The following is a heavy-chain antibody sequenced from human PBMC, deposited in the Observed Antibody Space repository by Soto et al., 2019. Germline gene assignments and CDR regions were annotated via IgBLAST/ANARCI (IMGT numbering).Heavy chain of an antibody. CDR1: GFAFSSYW. D-gene: IGHD6-19*01. V-gene: IGHV3-74*03. J-gene: IGHJ5*02. Sequence: EVQLVESGGGLVQPGGSVRLSCAASGFAFSSYWMQWVRQPRGKGPVWVSRISSDGRNTTYADPVKGRFTISRDNAKNTLHLQMTSLTDDDTAVYYCIKASTVTGVGGYRWGQGTLVTVSS. CDR3: IKASTVTGVGGYR. CDR2: ISSDGRNT.